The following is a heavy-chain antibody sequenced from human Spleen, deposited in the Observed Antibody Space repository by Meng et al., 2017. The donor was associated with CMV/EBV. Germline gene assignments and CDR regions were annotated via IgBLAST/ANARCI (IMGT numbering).Heavy chain of an antibody. J-gene: IGHJ5*02. CDR2: INHSGST. CDR1: GGSFSGYY. V-gene: IGHV4-34*01. Sequence: QVQLQQWGAGLLKPSETLSLTCAVYGGSFSGYYWSWIRQPPGKGLEWIGEINHSGSTNYNPSLKSRVTISVDTSKNQFSLKLSSVTAADTAVYYCARGRTTVTTDENWFDPWGQGTLVTVSS. D-gene: IGHD4-17*01. CDR3: ARGRTTVTTDENWFDP.